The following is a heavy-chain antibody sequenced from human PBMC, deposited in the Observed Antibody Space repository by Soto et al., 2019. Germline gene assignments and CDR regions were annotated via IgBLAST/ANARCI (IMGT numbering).Heavy chain of an antibody. J-gene: IGHJ5*02. CDR3: AREELLWTGFDP. Sequence: PSETLSLTCAVYGGSISSSSYYWGWIRQPPGKGLEWIGSIYYSGSTYYNPSLKSRVTISVDTSKNQFSLKLSSVTAADTAVYYCAREELLWTGFDPWGQGTLVTVSS. V-gene: IGHV4-39*02. CDR2: IYYSGST. CDR1: GGSISSSSYY. D-gene: IGHD3-10*01.